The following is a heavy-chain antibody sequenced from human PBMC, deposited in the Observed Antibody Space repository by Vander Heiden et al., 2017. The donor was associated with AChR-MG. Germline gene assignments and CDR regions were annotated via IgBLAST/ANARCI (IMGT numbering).Heavy chain of an antibody. V-gene: IGHV5-51*01. J-gene: IGHJ3*02. CDR3: ATHYGTRGYYAFDI. CDR2: IYPGDSES. Sequence: EVHLVQSGAEGRTPGESLKISCKASGYRLTTYWIAWVRQMPGKGLEWMGIIYPGDSESGYRPSFQGQATISADKSICTAYLQWSSLKASDTAVYYCATHYGTRGYYAFDIWGQGTMVTVSS. D-gene: IGHD3-22*01. CDR1: GYRLTTYW.